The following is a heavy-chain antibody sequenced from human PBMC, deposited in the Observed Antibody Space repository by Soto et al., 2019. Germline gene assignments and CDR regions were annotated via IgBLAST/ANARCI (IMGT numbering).Heavy chain of an antibody. CDR2: ISWNSGSI. Sequence: EVQLLESGGGLVQPGGSLRLSCAASGFTFSSYAMSWVRQAPGKGLEWVSGISWNSGSIGYADSVKGRFTISRDNAKNSLYLQMNSLRAEDTALYYCAKDSGPYYYYGMDVWGQGTTVTVSS. J-gene: IGHJ6*02. CDR1: GFTFSSYA. CDR3: AKDSGPYYYYGMDV. V-gene: IGHV3-9*01.